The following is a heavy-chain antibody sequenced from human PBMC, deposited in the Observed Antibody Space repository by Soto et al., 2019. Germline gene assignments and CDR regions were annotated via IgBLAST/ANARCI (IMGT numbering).Heavy chain of an antibody. Sequence: GESLKISCKGSGYGFTSYWISWVRQMPGKGLEWMGRIVPSDSYTNYSPSFQGHVTISADKSISTAYLQWSSLKASDTAMYYCARRTMAASLSDYYYYGMDVWGQGTTVTVSS. V-gene: IGHV5-10-1*01. D-gene: IGHD6-6*01. J-gene: IGHJ6*02. CDR3: ARRTMAASLSDYYYYGMDV. CDR2: IVPSDSYT. CDR1: GYGFTSYW.